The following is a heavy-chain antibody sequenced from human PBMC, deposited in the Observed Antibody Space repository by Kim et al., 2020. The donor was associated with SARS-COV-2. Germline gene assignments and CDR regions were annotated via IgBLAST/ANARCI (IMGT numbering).Heavy chain of an antibody. J-gene: IGHJ4*02. CDR2: VYYSGST. CDR1: GGSISSYY. Sequence: SETLSLTCTVSGGSISSYYWSWIRQPPGKGLEWIGHVYYSGSTNYNPSLKSRVTISADTSKNQFFLKQSSVIAADTAVYYCARQWDSWGQGTLVTVSS. V-gene: IGHV4-59*08. CDR3: ARQWDS.